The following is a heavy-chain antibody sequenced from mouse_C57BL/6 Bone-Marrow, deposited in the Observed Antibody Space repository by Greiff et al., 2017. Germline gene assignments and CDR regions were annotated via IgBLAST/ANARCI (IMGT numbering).Heavy chain of an antibody. CDR1: GYTFTSYW. Sequence: VQLQQPGAELVKPGASVKLSCKASGYTFTSYWMHWVKQRPGQGLEWIGMIHPNSGSTNYTEKFKSKATLTVDKSSSTAYMQRSSLTSEDSAVYYCARRGDYGYDEGMDYWGQGTSVTVSS. CDR2: IHPNSGST. J-gene: IGHJ4*01. CDR3: ARRGDYGYDEGMDY. D-gene: IGHD2-2*01. V-gene: IGHV1-64*01.